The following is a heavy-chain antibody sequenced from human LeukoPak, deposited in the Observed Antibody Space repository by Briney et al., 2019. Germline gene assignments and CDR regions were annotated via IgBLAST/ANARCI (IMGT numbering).Heavy chain of an antibody. V-gene: IGHV4-59*08. CDR3: ARHPFSAPFDY. CDR1: GGSIINYY. Sequence: PSETLSLTCTVSGGSIINYYWSWIRQPPGKGLQWIGYIFNSGDARYDPSLRSRVTVSLDTSKNQVSLKMTSVSAADTATYYCARHPFSAPFDYWGQGILVTVSS. D-gene: IGHD6-19*01. J-gene: IGHJ4*02. CDR2: IFNSGDA.